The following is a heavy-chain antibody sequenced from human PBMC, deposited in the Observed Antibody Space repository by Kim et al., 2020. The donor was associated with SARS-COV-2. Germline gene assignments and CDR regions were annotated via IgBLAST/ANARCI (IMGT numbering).Heavy chain of an antibody. D-gene: IGHD3-22*01. J-gene: IGHJ4*02. Sequence: GGSLRLSCAPSGLSFSNYWMHWVRQAPGKGLEWVANIKPDGSEKYYVDSVKGRFTISRDNAKNSLYLQLNSLRANDTAVYFCARIANDLSGYYPDWGQGTLVTESS. V-gene: IGHV3-7*03. CDR3: ARIANDLSGYYPD. CDR1: GLSFSNYW. CDR2: IKPDGSEK.